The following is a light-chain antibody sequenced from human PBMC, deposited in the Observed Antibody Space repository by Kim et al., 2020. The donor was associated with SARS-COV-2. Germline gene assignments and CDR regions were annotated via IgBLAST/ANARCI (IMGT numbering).Light chain of an antibody. CDR2: YDN. Sequence: SYELTQPPSVSVAPGKTARIICGGNNIGSKSVHWYQQKPGQAPVLVIYYDNDRPSGIPERFSGSNSGNTATLTISRVEAGDEADYYCQVWDSSSDHPRVFGGGTKLTVL. CDR3: QVWDSSSDHPRV. J-gene: IGLJ3*02. V-gene: IGLV3-21*01. CDR1: NIGSKS.